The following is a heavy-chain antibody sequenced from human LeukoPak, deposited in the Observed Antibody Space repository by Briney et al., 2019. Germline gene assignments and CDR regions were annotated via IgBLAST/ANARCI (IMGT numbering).Heavy chain of an antibody. J-gene: IGHJ6*03. CDR1: GVSISSYY. CDR3: AASGAPFPMDV. Sequence: PSETLSLSCTVSGVSISSYYWSWVRQPPGQGLEGLGYIDYSVSTNYNPSLKSRVTISVDTSKNQFSLKLSTVTAAHTAVCYCAASGAPFPMDVWGKGATVTVSS. V-gene: IGHV4-59*08. D-gene: IGHD1-14*01. CDR2: IDYSVST.